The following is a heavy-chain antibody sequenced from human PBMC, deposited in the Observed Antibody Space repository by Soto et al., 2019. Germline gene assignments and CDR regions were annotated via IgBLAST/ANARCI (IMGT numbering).Heavy chain of an antibody. D-gene: IGHD6-19*01. J-gene: IGHJ5*02. Sequence: GGSLRLSCAAPGFTFGTYAMNWVRPPLGKGLEWVSSTPGSGGSTYYADSVKGRFTISRDNSKNTLYLQMDSLRPEDTAIYYCAKGGSRGWHYIHLWGQGTLVTVSS. V-gene: IGHV3-23*01. CDR3: AKGGSRGWHYIHL. CDR1: GFTFGTYA. CDR2: TPGSGGST.